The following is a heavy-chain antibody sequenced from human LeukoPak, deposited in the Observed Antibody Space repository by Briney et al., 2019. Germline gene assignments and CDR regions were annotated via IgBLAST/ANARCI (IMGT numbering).Heavy chain of an antibody. D-gene: IGHD1-26*01. CDR2: IYPGDSDT. CDR3: ARYSGSYSGYFDY. J-gene: IGHJ4*02. Sequence: GESLKISCKGSGYSFTSYWIGWVRQMPGKGLEWMGIIYPGDSDTRYSPSFQGQVTITADKSISIAYLQWSSLKASDTAMYYCARYSGSYSGYFDYWGQGTLVTVSS. CDR1: GYSFTSYW. V-gene: IGHV5-51*01.